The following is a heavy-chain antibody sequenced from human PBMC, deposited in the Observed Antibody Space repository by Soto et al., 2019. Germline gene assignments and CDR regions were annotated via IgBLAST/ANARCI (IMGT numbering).Heavy chain of an antibody. CDR3: AKIDEALAPVLRFLEWSLENYYYYYGMDV. CDR2: ISYDGSNK. D-gene: IGHD3-3*01. CDR1: GFTFSSYG. V-gene: IGHV3-30*18. J-gene: IGHJ6*02. Sequence: GGSLRLSCAASGFTFSSYGMHWVRQAPGKGLEWVAVISYDGSNKYYADSVKGRFTISRDNSKNTLYLQMNSLRAEDTAVYYCAKIDEALAPVLRFLEWSLENYYYYYGMDVWGQGTTVTVSS.